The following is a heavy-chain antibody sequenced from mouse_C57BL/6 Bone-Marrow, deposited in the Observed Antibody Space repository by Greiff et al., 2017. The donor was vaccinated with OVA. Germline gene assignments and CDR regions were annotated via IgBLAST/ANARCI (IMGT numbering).Heavy chain of an antibody. J-gene: IGHJ2*01. D-gene: IGHD1-1*01. CDR2: IHPSDSDT. CDR3: ARRGVDYGSRDY. Sequence: QVQLQQPGAELVKPGASVKVSCKASGYTFTSYWMHWVKQRPGQGLEWIGRIHPSDSDTNYNQKLQGKATLTVDKSSTTAYMQLSSLTSEESAVYYCARRGVDYGSRDYWGQGTTLTVSS. CDR1: GYTFTSYW. V-gene: IGHV1-74*01.